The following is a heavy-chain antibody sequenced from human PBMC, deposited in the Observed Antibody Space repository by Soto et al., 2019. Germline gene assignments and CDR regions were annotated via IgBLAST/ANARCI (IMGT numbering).Heavy chain of an antibody. CDR2: ISSSSSYI. Sequence: GGSLRLSCAASGFTFSSYSMNWVRQAPGKGLEWVSSISSSSSYIYYADSVKGRFTTSRDNAKNSLYLQMNSLRAEDTAVYYCARDLDEYQLLQGTGYYYGMDVWGQGTTVTVSS. J-gene: IGHJ6*02. CDR3: ARDLDEYQLLQGTGYYYGMDV. D-gene: IGHD2-2*01. V-gene: IGHV3-21*01. CDR1: GFTFSSYS.